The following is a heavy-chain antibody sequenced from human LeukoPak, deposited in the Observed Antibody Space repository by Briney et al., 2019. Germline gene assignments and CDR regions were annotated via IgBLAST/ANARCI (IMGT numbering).Heavy chain of an antibody. CDR3: ATVDTAMVTAFDI. CDR2: IVVGSGNT. CDR1: GFTFTSSA. J-gene: IGHJ3*02. V-gene: IGHV1-58*02. D-gene: IGHD5-18*01. Sequence: SVKVSCKASGFTFTSSAMQWVRQARGQRLEWIGWIVVGSGNTNYAQKFQERVTITRDMSTSTAYMELSSLRSEDTAVYYCATVDTAMVTAFDIWGQGTMVTVSS.